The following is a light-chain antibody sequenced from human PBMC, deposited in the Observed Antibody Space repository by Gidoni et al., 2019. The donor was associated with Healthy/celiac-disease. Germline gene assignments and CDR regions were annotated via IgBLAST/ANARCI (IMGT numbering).Light chain of an antibody. J-gene: IGKJ1*01. CDR3: QQYGRT. V-gene: IGKV3-20*01. CDR2: CAS. CDR1: QSVSSSY. Sequence: EIVLTQSPGTLSLSTGERATLSCRASQSVSSSYLAWYQQKPGQAPRLLIYCASSRATGIPDRFSGSGSGTDFTLTISRLEPEDFAVYYCQQYGRTFXQXTKVEIK.